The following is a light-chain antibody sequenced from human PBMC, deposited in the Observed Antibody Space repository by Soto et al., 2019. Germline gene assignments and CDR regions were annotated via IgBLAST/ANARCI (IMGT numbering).Light chain of an antibody. J-gene: IGKJ5*01. CDR3: QQTYTSRIT. Sequence: DIQTTQSPSTLSGSVGDRVTITCRASQTISSWLAWYQQKPGKAPKLLIYKASTLKSGVPSRFSGSGSGTDFTLTVSNLQPEDFATYYCQQTYTSRITFGLGTRLEIK. V-gene: IGKV1-5*03. CDR1: QTISSW. CDR2: KAS.